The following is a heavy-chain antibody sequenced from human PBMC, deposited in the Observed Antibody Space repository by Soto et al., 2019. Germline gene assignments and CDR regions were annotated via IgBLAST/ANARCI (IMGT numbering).Heavy chain of an antibody. Sequence: GGSLRLSCATSVFSFSNYGMNWVRQAPGKGLEWVSGITKTGRSTFIADSVRGRFTISRDNLKNIMYLQMNSLRVDDTALYYCTKDAEAYDFAFDKWGQGTMVTVSS. CDR2: ITKTGRST. CDR1: VFSFSNYG. CDR3: TKDAEAYDFAFDK. V-gene: IGHV3-23*01. J-gene: IGHJ3*02. D-gene: IGHD3-3*01.